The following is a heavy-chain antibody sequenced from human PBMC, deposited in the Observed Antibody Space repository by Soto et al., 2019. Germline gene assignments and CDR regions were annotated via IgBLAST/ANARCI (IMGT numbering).Heavy chain of an antibody. D-gene: IGHD2-8*02. J-gene: IGHJ4*02. Sequence: QVQLQQWGAGLLKPSETLSLTCAVYGGSFSGYSWTWIRQPPGTGLEWSGEINHSGSTNYNPSLKRRVTISVDTSKNQFSLRLTSVTAADTAVYYGARDKITGLFDYWGQGTLVTVSS. CDR2: INHSGST. V-gene: IGHV4-34*01. CDR1: GGSFSGYS. CDR3: ARDKITGLFDY.